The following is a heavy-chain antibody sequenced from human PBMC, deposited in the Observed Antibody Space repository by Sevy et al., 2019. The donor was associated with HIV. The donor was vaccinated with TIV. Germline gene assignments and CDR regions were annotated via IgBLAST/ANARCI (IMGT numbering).Heavy chain of an antibody. D-gene: IGHD4-17*01. V-gene: IGHV1-69*13. CDR2: ITPFFGTS. CDR3: ARANAGTTRGDYFDS. Sequence: ASVKVSCKPSGGTFSNYGINWVRQAPGQGLEWMGGITPFFGTSSYAGKFQGRLTITSDESTSAAHMELNSLTAEDTAIYYCARANAGTTRGDYFDSWGQGTLVTVSS. J-gene: IGHJ4*02. CDR1: GGTFSNYG.